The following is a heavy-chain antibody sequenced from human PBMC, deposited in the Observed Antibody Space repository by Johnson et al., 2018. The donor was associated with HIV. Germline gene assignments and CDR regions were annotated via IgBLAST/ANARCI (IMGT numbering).Heavy chain of an antibody. D-gene: IGHD6-13*01. CDR2: ISWNSGSI. Sequence: VQLVESGGGLVQPGGSLRLSCAASGFTFDDYAMHWVRQAPGKGLEWVSGISWNSGSIGYADSVKGRFTISRDNAKNSLYLQMNSLRAEDTALYYCAKGYSSSWYQDAFDIWGQGTMVTVSS. V-gene: IGHV3-9*01. J-gene: IGHJ3*02. CDR3: AKGYSSSWYQDAFDI. CDR1: GFTFDDYA.